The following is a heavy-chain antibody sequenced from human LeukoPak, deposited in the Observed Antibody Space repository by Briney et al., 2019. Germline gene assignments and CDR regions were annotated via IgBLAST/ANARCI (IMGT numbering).Heavy chain of an antibody. Sequence: PSETLSLTCTVSGGSISNYYWSWIRQPPGKGLEWIGYIYYSGSTYYNPSLESRVSFSIDTSKNQFSLKLGSVTVADTAVYYCARDHPPPDVWGQGTTVTVSS. V-gene: IGHV4-59*01. CDR1: GGSISNYY. CDR2: IYYSGST. CDR3: ARDHPPPDV. J-gene: IGHJ6*02.